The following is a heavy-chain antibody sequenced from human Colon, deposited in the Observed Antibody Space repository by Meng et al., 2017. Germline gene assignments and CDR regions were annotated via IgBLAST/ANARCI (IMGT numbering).Heavy chain of an antibody. CDR2: INPRTGDT. J-gene: IGHJ4*02. Sequence: QVQRVQSGAEVKKPGAPVPVSCKASGYTLYIHWVRLRPGEGLEWMGRINPRTGDTKSAQSFQGRVTMTRDTSTTTFSMDLRSLTTDDSAIYFCARESADGGSFDLWGQGTLVTVSS. D-gene: IGHD2-15*01. CDR3: ARESADGGSFDL. CDR1: GYTLY. V-gene: IGHV1-2*06.